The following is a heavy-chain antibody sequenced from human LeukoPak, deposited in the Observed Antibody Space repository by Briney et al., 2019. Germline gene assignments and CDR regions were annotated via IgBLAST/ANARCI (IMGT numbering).Heavy chain of an antibody. CDR1: GGSFSGYY. Sequence: PSETLSLTCAVYGGSFSGYYWSWIRQPPGKGLEWIGEINHSGSTNYNPSLKSRVTISVNTSKNQFSLTLSSVTAADTAVYYCARGQYCSGGSCYRRGYGMDVWGKGTTVTVSS. J-gene: IGHJ6*04. D-gene: IGHD2-15*01. V-gene: IGHV4-34*01. CDR2: INHSGST. CDR3: ARGQYCSGGSCYRRGYGMDV.